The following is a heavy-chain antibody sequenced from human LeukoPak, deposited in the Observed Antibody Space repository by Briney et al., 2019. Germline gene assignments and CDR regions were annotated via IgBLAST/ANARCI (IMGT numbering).Heavy chain of an antibody. J-gene: IGHJ3*02. CDR3: AKWGAENAFDI. V-gene: IGHV1-2*02. CDR2: INPHSSGT. Sequence: ASVKVSCKASGYTFTNWYIHWVRQAPGQGPEWMGWINPHSSGTNYAQKFQGRVTMTRDTSITTAYMELSRLRSDDTAVYYCAKWGAENAFDIWGQGTMVTVSS. CDR1: GYTFTNWY. D-gene: IGHD1-26*01.